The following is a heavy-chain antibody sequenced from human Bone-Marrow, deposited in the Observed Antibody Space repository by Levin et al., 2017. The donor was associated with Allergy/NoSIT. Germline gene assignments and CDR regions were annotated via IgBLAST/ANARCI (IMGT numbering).Heavy chain of an antibody. D-gene: IGHD3-3*01. Sequence: PSETLSLTCTVSGGSISSSSYYWGWIRQPPGKGLEWIGSIYYSGSTYYNPSLKSRVTISVDTSKNQFSLKLSSVTAADTAVYYCAREVGDFWSGYYNNDYYGMDVWGQGTTVTVSS. J-gene: IGHJ6*02. CDR3: AREVGDFWSGYYNNDYYGMDV. V-gene: IGHV4-39*07. CDR2: IYYSGST. CDR1: GGSISSSSYY.